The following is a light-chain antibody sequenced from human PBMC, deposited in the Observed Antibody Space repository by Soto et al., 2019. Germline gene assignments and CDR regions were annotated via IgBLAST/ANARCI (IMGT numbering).Light chain of an antibody. V-gene: IGLV1-40*01. CDR3: QSYDSSLTGSKV. CDR1: SSNIGAGFD. CDR2: GNS. Sequence: QSVLTQPPSVPGAPGQRVTISCTGSSSNIGAGFDVHWYQQLPGTAPKLLIYGNSNRPSGVPDRFSGSRSGTSASLAITGLQAEDEADYYCQSYDSSLTGSKVFGSGTRSPS. J-gene: IGLJ1*01.